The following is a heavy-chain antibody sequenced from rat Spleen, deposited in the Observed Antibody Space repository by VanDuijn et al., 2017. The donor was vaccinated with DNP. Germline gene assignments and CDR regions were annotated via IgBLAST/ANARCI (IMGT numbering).Heavy chain of an antibody. V-gene: IGHV5-20*01. Sequence: EVQLVESGGGLVQPGRSLKLSCAASGFTFSDYNLAWVRQAPKKGLEWVASITSSGGSIYYPDSVKGRFTISRDNAKSSLYLQMDSLRSEDTATYYCTTDLAYWGQGTLVTVSS. CDR1: GFTFSDYN. CDR2: ITSSGGSI. J-gene: IGHJ3*01. CDR3: TTDLAY.